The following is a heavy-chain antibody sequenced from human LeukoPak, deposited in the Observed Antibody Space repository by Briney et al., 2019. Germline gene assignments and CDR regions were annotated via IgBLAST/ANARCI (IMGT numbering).Heavy chain of an antibody. J-gene: IGHJ5*02. CDR2: IYYSGST. CDR1: GGSISSGGYS. Sequence: PSETLSLTCAVSGGSISSGGYSWSWIRQPPGKGLEWIGYIYYSGSTYYNPSLKSRVTISVDTSKNQFSLKLSSVTAADTAVYYCARFTMVRGVIIRGFDPWGQGTLVTVSS. V-gene: IGHV4-30-4*07. CDR3: ARFTMVRGVIIRGFDP. D-gene: IGHD3-10*01.